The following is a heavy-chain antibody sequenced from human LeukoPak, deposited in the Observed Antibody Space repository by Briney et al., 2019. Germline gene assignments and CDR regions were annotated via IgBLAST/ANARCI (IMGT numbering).Heavy chain of an antibody. Sequence: GGSLRLSCAASGFTFSSYAMSWVRQAPGKGLEWVSGINWNGGSTGYADSVKGRFTISRDNAKNSLYLQMNSLRAEDTALYHCARPAPYDSSGYYSYAFDIWGQGTMVTVSS. J-gene: IGHJ3*02. CDR2: INWNGGST. CDR3: ARPAPYDSSGYYSYAFDI. CDR1: GFTFSSYA. D-gene: IGHD3-22*01. V-gene: IGHV3-20*01.